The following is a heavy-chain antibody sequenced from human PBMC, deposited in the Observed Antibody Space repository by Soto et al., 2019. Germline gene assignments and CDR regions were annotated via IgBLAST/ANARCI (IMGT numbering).Heavy chain of an antibody. J-gene: IGHJ4*02. D-gene: IGHD6-13*01. CDR3: ARHTSSWPFDY. Sequence: QVQLVQSGAEMKKPGASVKVSCKASGYTFTSYGISWVRQAPGQGPEWMGWISTNNGNTNYAQKIRGRVTMTTDTSTSTAYMELRSLRSDDTAVYYCARHTSSWPFDYWGQGTLVTVSS. V-gene: IGHV1-18*01. CDR1: GYTFTSYG. CDR2: ISTNNGNT.